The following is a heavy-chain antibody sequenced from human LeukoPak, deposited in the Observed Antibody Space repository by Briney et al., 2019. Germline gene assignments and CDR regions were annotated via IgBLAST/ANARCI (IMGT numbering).Heavy chain of an antibody. D-gene: IGHD3-10*01. CDR1: GITFSRFW. CDR2: INQDGSEK. CDR3: AKGWFRDYYFDY. Sequence: PGKSLRLSCAASGITFSRFWMSWVRQAPGKGLQWVANINQDGSEKHYVDSVKGRFTISRDNAENSLYLQMNSLRAEDTAVYYCAKGWFRDYYFDYWGQGTLVTVSS. J-gene: IGHJ4*02. V-gene: IGHV3-7*03.